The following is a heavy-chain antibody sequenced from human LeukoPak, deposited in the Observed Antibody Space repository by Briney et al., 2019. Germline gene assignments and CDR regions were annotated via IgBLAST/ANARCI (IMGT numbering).Heavy chain of an antibody. CDR3: ARDGSGSYPY. J-gene: IGHJ4*02. CDR1: GGSISSSSYY. CDR2: IYYSGFP. Sequence: SETLSLTCTVSGGSISSSSYYWGWIRQPPGKDLEWIASIYYSGFPYYNPSLKSRVTISVDTSKNQFSLTLSSATAADTAVYYCARDGSGSYPYWGQGTLVTVSS. V-gene: IGHV4-39*07. D-gene: IGHD1-26*01.